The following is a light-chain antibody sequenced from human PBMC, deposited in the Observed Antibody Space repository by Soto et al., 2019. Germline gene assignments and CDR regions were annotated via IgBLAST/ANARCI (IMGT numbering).Light chain of an antibody. V-gene: IGKV1-5*02. CDR1: QSISNW. J-gene: IGKJ1*01. CDR2: GAS. Sequence: DIQMTQSPSTLSASVGDRVTIVCRDSQSISNWLAWYQQKPGKAPKVLISGASSLESGVPSRFSGSGSGTEFTLTISSLQPDDLATYYCQQYTSYPWTFGQGTKVDIK. CDR3: QQYTSYPWT.